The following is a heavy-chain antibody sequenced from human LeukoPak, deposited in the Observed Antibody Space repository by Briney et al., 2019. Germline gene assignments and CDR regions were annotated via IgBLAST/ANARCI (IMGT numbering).Heavy chain of an antibody. CDR3: ARGSGSSGWYGFDY. Sequence: AGPRARNGAGRGGSISSSNWLRWVSQPPGKGLEWIGEIYHSGSTNYNPSLKSRVTISVDKSKNQFSLKLSSVTAADTAVYYCARGSGSSGWYGFDYWGQGTLVTVSS. V-gene: IGHV4-4*02. CDR1: GGSISSSNW. J-gene: IGHJ4*02. D-gene: IGHD6-19*01. CDR2: IYHSGST.